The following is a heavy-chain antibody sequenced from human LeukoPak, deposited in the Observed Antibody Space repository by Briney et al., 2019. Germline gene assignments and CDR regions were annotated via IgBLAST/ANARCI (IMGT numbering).Heavy chain of an antibody. CDR3: ARGGSRGAAFDY. V-gene: IGHV3-33*08. Sequence: HPGGSLRLSCAASGFTFSSYSMNWVRQAPGKGLEWVAVIWYDGSNKYYADSVKGRFTISRDNSKNTLYLQMNSLRAEDTAVYYCARGGSRGAAFDYWGQGTLVTVSS. D-gene: IGHD6-25*01. J-gene: IGHJ4*02. CDR1: GFTFSSYS. CDR2: IWYDGSNK.